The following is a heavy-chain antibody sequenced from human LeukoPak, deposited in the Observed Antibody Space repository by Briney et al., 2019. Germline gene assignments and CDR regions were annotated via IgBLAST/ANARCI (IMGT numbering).Heavy chain of an antibody. V-gene: IGHV3-23*01. J-gene: IGHJ5*02. CDR2: ISASGGST. D-gene: IGHD2-2*02. CDR3: AKRRGVVVPGAIRAATGPLDP. CDR1: GFIFRTYA. Sequence: RTGGSLRLSCAASGFIFRTYAMSWVRRAPGKGLEWVSTISASGGSTNYADSVKGRFTISRDNFKNTLYLQMNSLRAEDTAVYYCAKRRGVVVPGAIRAATGPLDPWGQGTLVTVSS.